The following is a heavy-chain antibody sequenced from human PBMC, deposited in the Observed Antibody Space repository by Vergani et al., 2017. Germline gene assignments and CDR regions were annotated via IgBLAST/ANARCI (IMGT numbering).Heavy chain of an antibody. Sequence: EVQLVESGGGLVQPGGSLRLSCVSSGFTFSSYWMSWVRQAPGKGPEWVANIEQDGFEKYYLGSVKGRFTISRDNAKNSLYVQMKSLRVEDSAVYYCARVSTYYYDSNGKAVLETFDLWGHGTMVIVSS. CDR3: ARVSTYYYDSNGKAVLETFDL. CDR2: IEQDGFEK. J-gene: IGHJ3*01. V-gene: IGHV3-7*01. D-gene: IGHD3-22*01. CDR1: GFTFSSYW.